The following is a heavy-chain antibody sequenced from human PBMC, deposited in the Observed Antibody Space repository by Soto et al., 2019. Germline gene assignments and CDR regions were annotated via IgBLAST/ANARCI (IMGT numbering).Heavy chain of an antibody. Sequence: GASLNISCTGSGYSFTSYWISWVRQMPGKGLEWMGRIDPSDSYTNYSPSFQGHVTISADKSISTAYLQWSSLKASDNAMYYCARNGGSYSSCWSPEGVWGQGTTVTVSS. CDR1: GYSFTSYW. J-gene: IGHJ6*02. CDR3: ARNGGSYSSCWSPEGV. CDR2: IDPSDSYT. V-gene: IGHV5-10-1*01. D-gene: IGHD6-13*01.